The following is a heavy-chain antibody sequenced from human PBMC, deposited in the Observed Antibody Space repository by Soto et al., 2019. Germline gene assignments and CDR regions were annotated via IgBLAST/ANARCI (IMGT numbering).Heavy chain of an antibody. CDR3: ARSPGGYYID. Sequence: GGSLRLSCADSGFSFGSYWMHWVRQGPGKGLVWVARINTDGSSTNYADSVKGRFTISRGNAKNTLYLQMNSLRAEDTAVYYCARSPGGYYIDWGQGTMVTVSS. D-gene: IGHD3-9*01. CDR1: GFSFGSYW. J-gene: IGHJ3*01. V-gene: IGHV3-74*01. CDR2: INTDGSST.